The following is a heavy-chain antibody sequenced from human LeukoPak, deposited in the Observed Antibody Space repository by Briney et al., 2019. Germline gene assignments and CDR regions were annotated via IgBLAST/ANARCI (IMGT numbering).Heavy chain of an antibody. D-gene: IGHD4-23*01. CDR1: GGSFSGYY. Sequence: PSETLSLTCAVYGGSFSGYYWSWIRQPPGKGLEWIGEINHSGSTNYNPSLKSRVTISVDTSKNQFSLKLSSVTAADTAVYYCAREVITVVQTDAFDIWGQGTMVTVSS. CDR3: AREVITVVQTDAFDI. J-gene: IGHJ3*02. CDR2: INHSGST. V-gene: IGHV4-34*01.